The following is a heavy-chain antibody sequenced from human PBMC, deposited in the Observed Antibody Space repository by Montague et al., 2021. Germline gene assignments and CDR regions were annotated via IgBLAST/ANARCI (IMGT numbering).Heavy chain of an antibody. V-gene: IGHV3-21*01. D-gene: IGHD5-18*01. J-gene: IGHJ6*02. Sequence: PLRLSCAASGFTFSSYNMNWVRQAPGKGLEWVSSMSSGSNYIYYADSLMGRFTISRDNAKNSLYLQMNSLRAEDTAVYYCAREVKMGEGYKYGQAPYYYYGMDVWGQGTTVTVSS. CDR3: AREVKMGEGYKYGQAPYYYYGMDV. CDR1: GFTFSSYN. CDR2: MSSGSNYI.